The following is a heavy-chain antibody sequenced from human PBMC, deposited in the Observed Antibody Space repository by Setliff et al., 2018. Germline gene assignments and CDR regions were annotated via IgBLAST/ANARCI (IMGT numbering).Heavy chain of an antibody. CDR3: ATEKFPGDWGDY. J-gene: IGHJ4*02. V-gene: IGHV1-18*01. Sequence: ASVKVSCKASGYTFTSYGFSWVRQAPGQGLEWMGWISVYNGKKKYAQKFQGRVTMTTDTSTRTAYMEVTSLRSDDTAVYYCATEKFPGDWGDYWGQGTLVTVSS. CDR1: GYTFTSYG. D-gene: IGHD2-21*01. CDR2: ISVYNGKK.